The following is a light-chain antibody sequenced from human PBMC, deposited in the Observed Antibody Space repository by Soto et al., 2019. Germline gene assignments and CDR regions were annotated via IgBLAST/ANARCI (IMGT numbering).Light chain of an antibody. CDR3: QQYYHSPLT. CDR2: WAS. Sequence: DSLINQSPENLAQNLGERADINCKSRQSVLYSSHNKNHLACYQQKPGQPPKLLIYWASTRQSGVPDRFSGSGSGTDFTLTISSLQAEGVAVYYCQQYYHSPLTPGGRAKVDI. CDR1: QSVLYSSHNKNH. J-gene: IGKJ4*01. V-gene: IGKV4-1*01.